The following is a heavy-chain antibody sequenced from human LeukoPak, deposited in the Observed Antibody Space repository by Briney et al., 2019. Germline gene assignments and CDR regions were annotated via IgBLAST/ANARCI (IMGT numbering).Heavy chain of an antibody. Sequence: PGGSLRLSCAASGFTFSSYAMSWVRQAPGKGLEWFSALSGSGGSTYYADSVKGRFTISRDNSKNTLYLQMNSLRAEDTAVYYCARILGYCSSTSCRGRGFVDYWGQGAQVTVSS. J-gene: IGHJ4*02. V-gene: IGHV3-23*01. CDR1: GFTFSSYA. CDR2: LSGSGGST. D-gene: IGHD2-2*01. CDR3: ARILGYCSSTSCRGRGFVDY.